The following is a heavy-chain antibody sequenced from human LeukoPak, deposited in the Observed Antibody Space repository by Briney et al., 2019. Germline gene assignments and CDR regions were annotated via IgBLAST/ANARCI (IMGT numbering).Heavy chain of an antibody. D-gene: IGHD5-18*01. CDR3: ARGRSYGFDFDS. CDR2: KYYSGST. Sequence: SETLSLTCDVSGVSINACCYYWTWIRQPPGKGLEWIGYKYYSGSTRYNSSLRSRLTISLDSSKNQFSLRLTSVTAADTAVYYCARGRSYGFDFDSWGPGTLFIVSS. CDR1: GVSINACCYY. V-gene: IGHV4-61*01. J-gene: IGHJ4*02.